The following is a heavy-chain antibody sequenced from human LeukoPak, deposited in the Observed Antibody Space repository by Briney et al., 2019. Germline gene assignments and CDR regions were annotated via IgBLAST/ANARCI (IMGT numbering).Heavy chain of an antibody. CDR2: MNQDGSET. CDR3: ARDAVLWHPLKKGFDY. J-gene: IGHJ4*02. Sequence: PGGSLRLSCAASAFTFSTYWMSWVRQAPGKGLEWVANMNQDGSETHYVDSVKGRFTISRDNAKNSLYLQMNSLRAEDTAVYYCARDAVLWHPLKKGFDYWGQGTLVTVSS. D-gene: IGHD3-16*01. V-gene: IGHV3-7*01. CDR1: AFTFSTYW.